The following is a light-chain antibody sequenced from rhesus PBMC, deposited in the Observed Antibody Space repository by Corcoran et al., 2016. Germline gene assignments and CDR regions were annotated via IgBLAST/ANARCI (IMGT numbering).Light chain of an antibody. CDR1: QSVGSN. Sequence: ETVVTQSPATLSLSPGERATLSCRASQSVGSNLAWYQQKPGQAPKLLIYDASSRATGIPDRVSGSGSGTEFTLTISSLEPEDVGVYYCQQYNNWNTFGPGTKLDIK. V-gene: IGKV3-42*02. CDR3: QQYNNWNT. J-gene: IGKJ3*01. CDR2: DAS.